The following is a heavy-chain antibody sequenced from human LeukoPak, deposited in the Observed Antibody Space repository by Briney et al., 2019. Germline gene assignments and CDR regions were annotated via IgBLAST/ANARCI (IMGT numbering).Heavy chain of an antibody. D-gene: IGHD3-3*01. CDR3: ARVIRTSGYYSNPKSGSFDL. Sequence: XETLSLTCVVSGASIRSSHHYWVWIRQPPGKGLEWIGSIYSSGSTYYNQSLRTRVTISVDTSKNQFSLKLSSVTAADTAVYYCARVIRTSGYYSNPKSGSFDLWGQGSLVTVSS. CDR2: IYSSGST. J-gene: IGHJ4*02. V-gene: IGHV4-39*01. CDR1: GASIRSSHHY.